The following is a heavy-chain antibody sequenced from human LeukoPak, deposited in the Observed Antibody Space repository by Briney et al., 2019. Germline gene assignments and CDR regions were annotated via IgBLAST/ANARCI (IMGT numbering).Heavy chain of an antibody. CDR3: ATIFDIDT. CDR2: INNDGSDN. CDR1: GFTSSPYW. J-gene: IGHJ4*02. D-gene: IGHD2-21*01. Sequence: GGSLRLSCAASGFTSSPYWMHWVRQAPGGGLGWVPRINNDGSDNSYADSVKGRFTISRDTAKNMLYLQMNSLRAEDTAVYYCATIFDIDTWGQGALVTVSS. V-gene: IGHV3-74*01.